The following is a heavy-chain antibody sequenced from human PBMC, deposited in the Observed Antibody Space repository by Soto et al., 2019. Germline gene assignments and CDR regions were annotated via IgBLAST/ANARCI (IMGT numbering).Heavy chain of an antibody. D-gene: IGHD6-6*01. V-gene: IGHV1-18*04. J-gene: IGHJ5*02. CDR1: GYTFTSYG. CDR3: ARDLRQLVGLFYFDP. CDR2: ISAYNGNT. Sequence: QVQLVQSGAEVKKPGASVKVSCKASGYTFTSYGISWVRQAPGQGLEWMGWISAYNGNTNYAQKLQGRVTITTDTPPSTAYMELRSLRSDDTAVYYCARDLRQLVGLFYFDPWGQGTLVTVSS.